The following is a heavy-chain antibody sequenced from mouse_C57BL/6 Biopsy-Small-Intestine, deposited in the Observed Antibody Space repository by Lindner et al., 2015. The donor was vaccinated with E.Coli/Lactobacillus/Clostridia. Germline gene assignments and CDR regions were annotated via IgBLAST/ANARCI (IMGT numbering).Heavy chain of an antibody. CDR1: GYTFTGYY. Sequence: SVKVSCKASGYTFTGYYMHWVRQAPGQGLEWMGWINPNSGGTNYAQKFQGRVTMTRDTSITTDYMELSSLRSDDTAVYYCARAAGEYVWGSFRSHFDYWGQGTLVTVSS. D-gene: IGHD2-13*01. J-gene: IGHJ4*01. V-gene: IGHV1-53*01. CDR2: INPNSGGT. CDR3: ARAAGEYVWGSFRSHFDY.